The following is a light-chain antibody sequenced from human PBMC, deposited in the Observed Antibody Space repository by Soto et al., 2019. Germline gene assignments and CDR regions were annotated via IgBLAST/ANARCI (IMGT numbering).Light chain of an antibody. V-gene: IGLV2-14*01. CDR3: KSYAGSNTYV. J-gene: IGLJ1*01. CDR1: RSDVGAYNY. CDR2: EVS. Sequence: QFSVTQPASLSGSPGQSITISCTGTRSDVGAYNYVSWYQQHPRKTPKLMISEVSNRPSEVSNRFSGSKSGNTASLTISGLQAEDEADYFCKSYAGSNTYVFGSGTKVTAL.